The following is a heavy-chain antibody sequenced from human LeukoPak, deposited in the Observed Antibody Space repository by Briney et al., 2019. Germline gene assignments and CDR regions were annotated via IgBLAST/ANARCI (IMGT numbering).Heavy chain of an antibody. CDR2: IWYDGSNK. CDR3: ARDCSSTSCWQFDY. Sequence: GGSLRLSCAASGFTFSSYGMHWVRQAPGKGLEWVAVIWYDGSNKYNADSVKGRFTISRDNSKNTLYLQMNSLRAEDTAVYYCARDCSSTSCWQFDYWGQGTLVTVSS. V-gene: IGHV3-33*01. J-gene: IGHJ4*02. D-gene: IGHD2-2*01. CDR1: GFTFSSYG.